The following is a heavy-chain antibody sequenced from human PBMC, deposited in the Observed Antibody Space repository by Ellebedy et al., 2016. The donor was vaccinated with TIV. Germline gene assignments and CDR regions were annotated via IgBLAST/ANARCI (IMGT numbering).Heavy chain of an antibody. D-gene: IGHD3-3*01. J-gene: IGHJ4*02. CDR1: KFTFSSYE. CDR3: ATTSDDFWSGYYDY. Sequence: GESLKISCAASKFTFSSYEMNWVRQTPGTGLEWVSYISNSGTTIYYADSVKGRFIISRDNTKNSLYLQMNSLRAEDTAAYYCATTSDDFWSGYYDYWGQGTLVTVSS. CDR2: ISNSGTTI. V-gene: IGHV3-48*03.